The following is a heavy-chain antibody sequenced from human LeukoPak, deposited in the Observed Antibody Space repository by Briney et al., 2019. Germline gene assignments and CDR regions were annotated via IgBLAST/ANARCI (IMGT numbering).Heavy chain of an antibody. Sequence: EGSLRLSCAASGFTVGSNYMNWVRQAPGKGFEWVSSIYSGGSTHYADSVKGRFTISRDSSKNTVYLQMNSLRSDDTAVYFCAGNNYASGTFLVYWGQGTLVTVSS. J-gene: IGHJ4*02. CDR2: IYSGGST. CDR3: AGNNYASGTFLVY. CDR1: GFTVGSNY. V-gene: IGHV3-66*02. D-gene: IGHD3-10*01.